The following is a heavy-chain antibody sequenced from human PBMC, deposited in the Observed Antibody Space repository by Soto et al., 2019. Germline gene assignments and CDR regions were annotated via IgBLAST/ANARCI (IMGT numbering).Heavy chain of an antibody. CDR3: ASLSHWKFDP. CDR1: GGSFNTYY. D-gene: IGHD1-1*01. V-gene: IGHV4-59*08. J-gene: IGHJ5*02. Sequence: SETLSLTCTVSGGSFNTYYWSWIRQPPGKGLEYIGSISYSGTTNYNPSLKSRLTMSVDTSRNQFSLKLVSVTAADTAVYYCASLSHWKFDPWGLGTLVTVSS. CDR2: ISYSGTT.